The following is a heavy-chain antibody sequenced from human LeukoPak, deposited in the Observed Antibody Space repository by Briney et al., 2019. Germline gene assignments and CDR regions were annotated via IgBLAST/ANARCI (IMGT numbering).Heavy chain of an antibody. D-gene: IGHD6-13*01. J-gene: IGHJ3*02. Sequence: SETLSLTCAVSGYSISSGYYWGWIRQPPGKGLEWIGSIYHSGSTYYNPSLKSRVTISVDTSKNQFSLKLSSVTAADTAVYYCARRYSSSWYRAFDIWGQGTMVTVSS. CDR1: GYSISSGYY. CDR2: IYHSGST. V-gene: IGHV4-38-2*01. CDR3: ARRYSSSWYRAFDI.